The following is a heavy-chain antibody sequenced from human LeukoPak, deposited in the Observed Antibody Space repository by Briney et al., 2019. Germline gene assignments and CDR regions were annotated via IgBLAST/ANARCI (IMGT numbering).Heavy chain of an antibody. V-gene: IGHV3-30*18. CDR1: GFTFSSYG. CDR3: AKDLSMVRGPLRLYYYYGMDV. CDR2: ISYDGSNK. J-gene: IGHJ6*02. D-gene: IGHD3-10*01. Sequence: GGSLRLSCAASGFTFSSYGMPWVRQAPGKGLEWVAVISYDGSNKYYADSVKGRFTISRDNSKNTLYLQMNSLRAEDTAVYYCAKDLSMVRGPLRLYYYYGMDVWGQGTTVTVSS.